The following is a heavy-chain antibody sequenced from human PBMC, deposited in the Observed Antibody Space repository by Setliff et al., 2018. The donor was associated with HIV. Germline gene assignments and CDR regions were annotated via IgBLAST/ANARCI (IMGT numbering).Heavy chain of an antibody. D-gene: IGHD6-19*01. CDR2: VTHSGRT. Sequence: LRLSCAVSGFTFSTYGIHWVRQAPGKGLEWIGEVTHSGRTNYNPSLESRVTTSVDTSKKQFSLRLTSVTAADTAVYYCARGVRDNSGWSSYYFDYWGQGTLVTVSS. V-gene: IGHV4-34*01. CDR1: GFTFSTYG. CDR3: ARGVRDNSGWSSYYFDY. J-gene: IGHJ4*02.